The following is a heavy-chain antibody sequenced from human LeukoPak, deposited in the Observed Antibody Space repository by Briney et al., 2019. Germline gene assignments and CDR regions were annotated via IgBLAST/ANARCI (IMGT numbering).Heavy chain of an antibody. CDR3: ARGVGSGSRLRAGDY. Sequence: ASVKVSCKASGYTFTSYDINWVRQATGQGPEWMGWMSPNSGNTGYAQKFQGRVTMTRSTSMSTAYMELSSLRSEDTAVYYCARGVGSGSRLRAGDYWGQGALVTVSS. D-gene: IGHD1-26*01. CDR1: GYTFTSYD. CDR2: MSPNSGNT. V-gene: IGHV1-8*01. J-gene: IGHJ4*02.